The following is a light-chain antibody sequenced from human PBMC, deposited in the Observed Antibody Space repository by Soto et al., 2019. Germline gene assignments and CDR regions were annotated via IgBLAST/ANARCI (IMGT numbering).Light chain of an antibody. V-gene: IGLV2-8*01. CDR3: SSYAGSNNLDV. Sequence: QSALTQPPSASGSPGQSVTISCTGTSSDIGVYNYVSWYQQHPGKAPKLMIYEVSKRPSGVPDRFSGSKSGNTASLTVSGLQAEDEADYYCSSYAGSNNLDVFGTGTQLTVL. CDR2: EVS. J-gene: IGLJ1*01. CDR1: SSDIGVYNY.